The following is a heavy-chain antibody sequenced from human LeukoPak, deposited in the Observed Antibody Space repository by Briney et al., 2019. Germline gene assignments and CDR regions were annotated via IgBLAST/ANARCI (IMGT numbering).Heavy chain of an antibody. J-gene: IGHJ2*01. CDR1: GFTFNAFA. D-gene: IGHD2-21*01. Sequence: GGSLRLSCAASGFTFNAFAMHWVRQLPGKGLEWVSGINGNSAAIGYAASVKGRFTISRDNAKNSLYLQMNSLRPEGMGLYYCAKDIGPQVGIDWYFDLWGRGTLVTVSS. CDR3: AKDIGPQVGIDWYFDL. V-gene: IGHV3-9*03. CDR2: INGNSAAI.